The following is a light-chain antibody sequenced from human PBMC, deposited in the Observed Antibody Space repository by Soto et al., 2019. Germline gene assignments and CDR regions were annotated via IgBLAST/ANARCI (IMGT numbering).Light chain of an antibody. V-gene: IGLV2-14*01. CDR1: SSDVGAYNY. CDR3: SSYTNSSPYV. J-gene: IGLJ1*01. Sequence: QSALAQPASVSGSPGQSITISCTGTSSDVGAYNYVSWYQQHPGKAPKLIIFEVSNRPSGVSNRFSGSKSGNTASLTISGLQAEDEADYYCSSYTNSSPYVFGTGTKLTVL. CDR2: EVS.